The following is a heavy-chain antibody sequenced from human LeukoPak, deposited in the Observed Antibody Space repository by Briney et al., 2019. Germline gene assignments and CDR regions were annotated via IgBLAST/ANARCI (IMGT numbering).Heavy chain of an antibody. D-gene: IGHD2-8*01. CDR1: GYTFTSYY. Sequence: GASVKVSCKASGYTFTSYYMHWVRQAPGQGLEWMGIINPSGGSTSYAQKFQGRVTMTRDMSTSTVYMELSSLRSEDTAVYYCARAVSQGAFDIWGQGTMVTVSS. CDR3: ARAVSQGAFDI. V-gene: IGHV1-46*01. CDR2: INPSGGST. J-gene: IGHJ3*02.